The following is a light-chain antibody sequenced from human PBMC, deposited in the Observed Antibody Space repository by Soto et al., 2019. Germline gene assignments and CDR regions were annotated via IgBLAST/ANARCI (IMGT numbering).Light chain of an antibody. V-gene: IGKV1-39*01. Sequence: DIQMTQSPSSLSASVGDRVSITCRASQGVSAYLPWYQQTQGKAPKLLIYAESNLLSGVPSRFKGSGSGTNFTLTSRSIQPEDFATFYCQQSYRTPHTFGQGTKLE. J-gene: IGKJ2*01. CDR3: QQSYRTPHT. CDR2: AES. CDR1: QGVSAY.